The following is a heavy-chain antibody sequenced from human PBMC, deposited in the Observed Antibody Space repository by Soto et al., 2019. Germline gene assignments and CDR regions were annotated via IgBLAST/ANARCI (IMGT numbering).Heavy chain of an antibody. CDR3: AKDQPSALRGCIAAQGDY. V-gene: IGHV3-23*01. Sequence: GGSLRLSCAASGFTFSSYAMSWVRQAPGKGLEWVSAISGSGGSTYYADSVKGRFTISRDNSKNTLYLQMNSLRAEDTAVYYCAKDQPSALRGCIAAQGDYWGQGTLVTVSS. J-gene: IGHJ4*02. CDR1: GFTFSSYA. CDR2: ISGSGGST. D-gene: IGHD6-6*01.